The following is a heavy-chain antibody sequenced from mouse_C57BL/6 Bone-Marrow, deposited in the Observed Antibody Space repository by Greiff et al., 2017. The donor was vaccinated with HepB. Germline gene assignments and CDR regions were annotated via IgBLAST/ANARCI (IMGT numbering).Heavy chain of an antibody. CDR2: IWSGGST. CDR1: GFSLTSYG. V-gene: IGHV2-2*01. CDR3: ASRSTMIIDYAMDY. Sequence: VQLVESGPGLVQPSQSLSITCTVSGFSLTSYGVHWVRQSPGKGLEWLGVIWSGGSTDYNAAFISRLSISKDNSKSQVFFKMNSLQADDTAIYYCASRSTMIIDYAMDYWGQGTSVTVSS. J-gene: IGHJ4*01. D-gene: IGHD2-4*01.